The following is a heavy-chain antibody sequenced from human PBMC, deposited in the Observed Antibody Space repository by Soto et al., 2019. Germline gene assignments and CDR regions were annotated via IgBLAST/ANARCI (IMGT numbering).Heavy chain of an antibody. V-gene: IGHV3-30-3*01. CDR3: ARWEQPLFDY. J-gene: IGHJ4*02. D-gene: IGHD1-26*01. Sequence: QVQLVESGGGVVQPGRSLRLSCAASGFTVSAYTMHWVRQAPGKGLEWVAVISSDGNNKYYTDSVKGRFTISRDTSTNTLYLQMNSLRAEDTAVYYCARWEQPLFDYWRQGTLVTVSS. CDR2: ISSDGNNK. CDR1: GFTVSAYT.